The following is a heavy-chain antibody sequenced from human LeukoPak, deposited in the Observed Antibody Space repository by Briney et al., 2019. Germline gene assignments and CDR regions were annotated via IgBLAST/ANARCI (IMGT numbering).Heavy chain of an antibody. D-gene: IGHD3-16*01. V-gene: IGHV4-61*02. CDR3: ARGLSSFYAFLDY. CDR1: GVSISSGSYY. J-gene: IGHJ4*02. CDR2: IYTSGST. Sequence: SETLSLTCTVSGVSISSGSYYWSWIRQPAGKGLEWIGRIYTSGSTNYNPSLKSRVTISLDTSKSQFSMKLKSVTAADTAVYYCARGLSSFYAFLDYWGQGSLVTVSS.